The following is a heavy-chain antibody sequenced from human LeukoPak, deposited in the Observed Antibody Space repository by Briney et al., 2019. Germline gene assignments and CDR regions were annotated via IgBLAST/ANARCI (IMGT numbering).Heavy chain of an antibody. Sequence: PGGSLRLSCAASGFTFSSYGMIWVRQAPGKGLEWVSYISSSSSTIYYADSVKGRFTISRDNPKNPLYLQMNSLRDEDTAVYYCARRDILTGYSLDYWGQGTLVTVSS. D-gene: IGHD3-9*01. J-gene: IGHJ4*02. CDR2: ISSSSSTI. V-gene: IGHV3-48*02. CDR1: GFTFSSYG. CDR3: ARRDILTGYSLDY.